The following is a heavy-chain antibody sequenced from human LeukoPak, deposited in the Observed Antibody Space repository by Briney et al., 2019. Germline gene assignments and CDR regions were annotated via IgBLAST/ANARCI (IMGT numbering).Heavy chain of an antibody. J-gene: IGHJ2*01. D-gene: IGHD3-10*01. V-gene: IGHV3-48*04. CDR3: ARDDVLLWFGEFPGPFDL. CDR1: GFTFSSYS. Sequence: GGSLRLSCAASGFTFSSYSMNWVRQAPGKGLEWVSYISSSSSTIYYADSVKGRFTISRDNAKNSLYLQMNSLRAEDTAVYYCARDDVLLWFGEFPGPFDLWGRGTLVTVSS. CDR2: ISSSSSTI.